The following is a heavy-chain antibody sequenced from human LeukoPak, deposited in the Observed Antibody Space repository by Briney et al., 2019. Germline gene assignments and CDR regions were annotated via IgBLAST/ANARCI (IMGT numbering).Heavy chain of an antibody. V-gene: IGHV1-2*02. J-gene: IGHJ4*02. CDR1: GYTFTDYY. CDR2: INPNSGGT. Sequence: GASVKVSCKASGYTFTDYYIHWVRQAPRQGLEWMGWINPNSGGTNSAQKFQGRVTMTRDTSISTAYMELSRLRSDDTAVYYCASGANILTGYAPYYFDYWGQGTLVTVSS. CDR3: ASGANILTGYAPYYFDY. D-gene: IGHD3-9*01.